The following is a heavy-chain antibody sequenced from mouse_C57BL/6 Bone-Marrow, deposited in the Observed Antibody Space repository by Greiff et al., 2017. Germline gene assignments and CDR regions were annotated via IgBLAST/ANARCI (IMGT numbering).Heavy chain of an antibody. CDR1: GFSLTSYG. J-gene: IGHJ1*03. V-gene: IGHV2-5*01. CDR2: IWRGGST. Sequence: VQLQQSGPGLVQPSQSLSITCTVSGFSLTSYGVHWVRQSPGKGLEWLGVIWRGGSTDYNAAFMSRLSITKDNSKSQVFFKMNSLQADDTAIYYCAILYYDYDAWYFDVWGTGTTVTVSS. D-gene: IGHD2-4*01. CDR3: AILYYDYDAWYFDV.